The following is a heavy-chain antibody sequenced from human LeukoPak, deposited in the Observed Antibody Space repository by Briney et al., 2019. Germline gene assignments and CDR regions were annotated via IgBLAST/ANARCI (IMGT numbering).Heavy chain of an antibody. V-gene: IGHV3-20*04. D-gene: IGHD1-26*01. J-gene: IGHJ4*02. CDR3: AKGASASRYFDY. CDR2: INWSGGST. Sequence: GGSLRLSCAASGFTFDDYDMSWVRQAPGKGLEWVSDINWSGGSTGYADSVKGRFTISRDNAKNSLYLQMNSLRVEDAAVYYCAKGASASRYFDYWGQGTLVTVSS. CDR1: GFTFDDYD.